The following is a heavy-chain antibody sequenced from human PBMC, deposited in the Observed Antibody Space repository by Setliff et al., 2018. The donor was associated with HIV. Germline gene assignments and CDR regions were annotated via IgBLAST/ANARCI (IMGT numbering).Heavy chain of an antibody. CDR3: ARENGRTNYYYYYGLDV. CDR2: IYTSGST. V-gene: IGHV4-61*02. CDR1: GVSISSGTYY. Sequence: SETLSLTCTVSGVSISSGTYYWSWVRQPAGKGLEWIGRIYTSGSTNYNPSLKSRVTMSLDTSKNQFSLKLSSVTAADTAVYYCARENGRTNYYYYYGLDVWGQGTTVTVSS. J-gene: IGHJ6*02.